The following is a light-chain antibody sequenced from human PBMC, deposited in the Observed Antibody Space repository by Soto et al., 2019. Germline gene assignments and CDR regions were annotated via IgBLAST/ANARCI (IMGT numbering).Light chain of an antibody. V-gene: IGKV2-28*01. CDR1: QSLLHSNGNNY. CDR2: FVS. J-gene: IGKJ5*01. Sequence: VLTQTPLSLPVPPGEPASISCSSSQSLLHSNGNNYLDWYLQKXGQSPQXXIYFVSNRASGVPDRFSGSGSGTDFTLKISRVEAEDVGLYYCMQALQTPLTVGQGTRLEIK. CDR3: MQALQTPLT.